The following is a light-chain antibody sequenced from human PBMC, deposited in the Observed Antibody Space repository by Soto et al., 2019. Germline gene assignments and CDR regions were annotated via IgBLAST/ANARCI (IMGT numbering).Light chain of an antibody. CDR3: QQYGSSPQT. J-gene: IGKJ1*01. Sequence: EIVLTQSPGTLSFSPGERATLSCRASQSVSSSYLAWYQQKPGQAPRLLIYGASSRATGIPDRLSGSGSGTDFTLTISRLEPEDFAVYYCQQYGSSPQTFGQGTKVDIK. CDR2: GAS. CDR1: QSVSSSY. V-gene: IGKV3-20*01.